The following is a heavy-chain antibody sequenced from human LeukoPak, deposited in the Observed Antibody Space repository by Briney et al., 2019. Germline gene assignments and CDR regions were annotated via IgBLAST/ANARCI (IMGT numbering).Heavy chain of an antibody. J-gene: IGHJ5*02. CDR3: ARDFGSFRTGA. Sequence: SETLSLTCAVHGGSFSGYYWSWIRQPPGKGLEWIGEINHSGSTNYNPSLKSRVTISVDTSKNQYSLKVTSVTAADTAMYYCARDFGSFRTGAWGQGTPVTVSS. CDR1: GGSFSGYY. V-gene: IGHV4-34*01. D-gene: IGHD3-3*01. CDR2: INHSGST.